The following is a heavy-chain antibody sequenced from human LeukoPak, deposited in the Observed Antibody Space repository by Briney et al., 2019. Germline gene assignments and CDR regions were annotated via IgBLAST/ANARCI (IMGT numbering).Heavy chain of an antibody. J-gene: IGHJ4*02. CDR1: GGTFSSYA. D-gene: IGHD2-2*01. CDR3: ARDRGQLLFAY. V-gene: IGHV1-69*06. CDR2: IIPISGTA. Sequence: GASVKVSCKASGGTFSSYAISWVRQAPGQGLEWMGGIIPISGTANYAQKFQGRVTITADKSTSTAYMELSSLRSEDTAVYYCARDRGQLLFAYWGQGTLVTVPS.